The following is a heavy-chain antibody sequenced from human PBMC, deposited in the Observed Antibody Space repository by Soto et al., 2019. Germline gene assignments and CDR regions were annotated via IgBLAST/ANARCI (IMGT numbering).Heavy chain of an antibody. V-gene: IGHV4-34*01. D-gene: IGHD6-13*01. CDR1: GGSFSGYY. CDR3: ASRGYSSSLAS. CDR2: INHSGST. J-gene: IGHJ5*02. Sequence: PSETLSLTCAVYGGSFSGYYWSWIRQPPGKGLEWIGEINHSGSTNYNPSLKSRVTISVDTSKNQFSLKLSSVTAADTAVYYCASRGYSSSLASWGQGTLVTVSS.